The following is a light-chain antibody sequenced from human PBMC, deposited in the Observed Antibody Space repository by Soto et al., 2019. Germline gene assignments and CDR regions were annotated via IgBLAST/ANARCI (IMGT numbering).Light chain of an antibody. Sequence: EIVLTQSPGTLSLSPGERATLSCRASQSVSSSYLAWYQQKPGQAPRLLIYGASGRATGKPDRFSGSGSGTDFTLTISRLEPEDFAVYYCQQYGISPSLTFVPGTKVDIK. V-gene: IGKV3-20*01. J-gene: IGKJ3*01. CDR1: QSVSSSY. CDR2: GAS. CDR3: QQYGISPSLT.